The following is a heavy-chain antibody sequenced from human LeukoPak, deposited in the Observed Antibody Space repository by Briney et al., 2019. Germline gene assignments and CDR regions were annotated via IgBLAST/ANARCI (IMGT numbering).Heavy chain of an antibody. CDR3: AKGGTQLWFGTYYFTF. J-gene: IGHJ4*02. Sequence: GGSLRLSCAASGFTFSSYGMHWFRQAPGKGLEWVAVISFDGSQKYYVDSVKGRFTISRDNSKNTQYLQMNSLRAEDTAVYHCAKGGTQLWFGTYYFTFWGQGTPVTVSS. D-gene: IGHD5-18*01. CDR1: GFTFSSYG. V-gene: IGHV3-30*18. CDR2: ISFDGSQK.